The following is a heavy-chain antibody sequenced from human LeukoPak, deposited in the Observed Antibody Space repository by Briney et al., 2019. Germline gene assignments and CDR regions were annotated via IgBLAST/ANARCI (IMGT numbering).Heavy chain of an antibody. CDR3: ARDFGGNSNGAFDI. J-gene: IGHJ3*02. D-gene: IGHD4-23*01. V-gene: IGHV1-46*01. Sequence: GGSVTVSCKASGYTFTSYYMHWVRQAPGQGLEWMGIINTSGGSTSYAQTFQGRLTMTSDTSTSTVYMELSSLRSEDTAVYYCARDFGGNSNGAFDIWGQGTMVTVSS. CDR1: GYTFTSYY. CDR2: INTSGGST.